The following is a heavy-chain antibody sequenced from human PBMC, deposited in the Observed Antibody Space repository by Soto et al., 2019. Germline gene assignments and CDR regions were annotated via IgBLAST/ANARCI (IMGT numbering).Heavy chain of an antibody. V-gene: IGHV4-59*01. CDR1: GGSINSYY. CDR2: IYYNGNT. CDR3: ARLGAYYQSLDP. J-gene: IGHJ5*02. Sequence: SETLSLTCTVSGGSINSYYWGWIRQPPGRGLEWIGYIYYNGNTNYNASLKSRVTISVDTSKNQFSLKLMSVSAADTAVYYCARLGAYYQSLDPWGPGTLVTVSS. D-gene: IGHD2-21*01.